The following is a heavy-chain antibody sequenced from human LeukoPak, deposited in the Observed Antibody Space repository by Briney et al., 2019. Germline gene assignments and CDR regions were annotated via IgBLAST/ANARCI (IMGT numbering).Heavy chain of an antibody. CDR2: ISSSSSYI. Sequence: PGGSLRLSCAASGFTFSSYSMNWVRQAPGKRLEWVSSISSSSSYIYYADSVKGRFTISRDNAKNSLYLQMNSLRAEDTAVYYCARARKVVVVAGWGAPDYWGQGTLVTVSS. D-gene: IGHD2-15*01. J-gene: IGHJ4*02. CDR3: ARARKVVVVAGWGAPDY. CDR1: GFTFSSYS. V-gene: IGHV3-21*01.